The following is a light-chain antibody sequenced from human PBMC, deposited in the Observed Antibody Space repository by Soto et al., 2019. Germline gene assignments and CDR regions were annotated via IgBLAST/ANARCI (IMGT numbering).Light chain of an antibody. J-gene: IGKJ1*01. CDR2: EAA. CDR3: QQSNNYPWM. V-gene: IGKV1-5*03. CDR1: QYIHNY. Sequence: DIQMTQSPSTLSASVGDRVTITCRASQYIHNYLAWYQQKPGEAPKLLIYEAANLESGVPPRFSGSGTGTEFTLPISSLQPDDFATYYCQQSNNYPWMFGQGTRLEI.